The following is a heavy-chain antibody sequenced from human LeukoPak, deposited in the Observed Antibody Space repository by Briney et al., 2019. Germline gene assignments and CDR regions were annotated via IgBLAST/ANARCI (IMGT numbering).Heavy chain of an antibody. CDR1: GFTFSSYA. Sequence: PGGSLRLSCAASGFTFSSYAMSWGRQAPGKGLEWVSAMSGSGGSTYYADSVKGRFTISRDNSKNTLYLQMNSLRAEDTAVYYCAKFLPTHIVVANYYFDYWGQGTLVTVSS. CDR2: MSGSGGST. J-gene: IGHJ4*02. CDR3: AKFLPTHIVVANYYFDY. V-gene: IGHV3-23*01. D-gene: IGHD2-21*01.